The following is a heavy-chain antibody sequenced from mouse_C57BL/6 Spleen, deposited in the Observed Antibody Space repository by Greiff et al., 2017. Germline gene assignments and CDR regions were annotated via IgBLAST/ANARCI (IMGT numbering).Heavy chain of an antibody. V-gene: IGHV5-16*01. D-gene: IGHD4-1*01. CDR3: ASDNSWDYDFDY. Sequence: EVQVVESEGGLVQPGSSMKLSCTASGFTFSDYYMAWVRQVPEKGLEWVANINYDGSSTYYLDSLKSRFTISRDNATNILYLQMSSLKSEDTATYYCASDNSWDYDFDYWGQGTTLTVSS. CDR1: GFTFSDYY. CDR2: INYDGSST. J-gene: IGHJ2*01.